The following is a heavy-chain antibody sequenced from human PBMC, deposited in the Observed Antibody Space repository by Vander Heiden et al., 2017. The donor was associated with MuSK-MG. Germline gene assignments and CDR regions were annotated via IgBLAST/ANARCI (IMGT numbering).Heavy chain of an antibody. D-gene: IGHD3-22*01. Sequence: EVQLVASGEGLVQPGRSLSLSCASSGSNFDASAMNWVRQAPGKGLEWVSCISWKSGSIGYADSVKGRFTISRDNAKNSLYLQRNSLRAEDTALYYCAKADYYDSSGYYENWYCDLCGRGTLVTVSS. CDR1: GSNFDASA. V-gene: IGHV3-9*01. J-gene: IGHJ2*01. CDR3: AKADYYDSSGYYENWYCDL. CDR2: ISWKSGSI.